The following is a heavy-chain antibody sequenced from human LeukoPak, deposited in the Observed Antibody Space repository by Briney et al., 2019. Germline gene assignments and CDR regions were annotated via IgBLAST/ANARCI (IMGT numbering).Heavy chain of an antibody. V-gene: IGHV4-34*01. D-gene: IGHD2-15*01. CDR2: INHSGST. CDR3: AIVVVVAATRSWLDP. Sequence: SETLSLTCAVYGGSFSGYYWSWIRQPPGKGLEWIGEINHSGSTNYNPSLKSRVTISVDTSKNQFSLKLSSVTAADTAVYYCAIVVVVAATRSWLDPWGQGTLVTVSS. J-gene: IGHJ5*02. CDR1: GGSFSGYY.